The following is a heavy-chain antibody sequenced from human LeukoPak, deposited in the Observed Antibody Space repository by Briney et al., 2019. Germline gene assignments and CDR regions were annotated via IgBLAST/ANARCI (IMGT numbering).Heavy chain of an antibody. CDR2: MFPGDSDP. J-gene: IGHJ3*02. Sequence: GKSLKISCKGSGYSFANYWIGWVRQMPGKGLEWMGIMFPGDSDPRYSPSFQGQVTISADKSISTAYLQWSSLKASDTAMYYCARHEVKFGSGWGAFDIWGQGTMVTVSS. D-gene: IGHD6-25*01. CDR3: ARHEVKFGSGWGAFDI. CDR1: GYSFANYW. V-gene: IGHV5-51*01.